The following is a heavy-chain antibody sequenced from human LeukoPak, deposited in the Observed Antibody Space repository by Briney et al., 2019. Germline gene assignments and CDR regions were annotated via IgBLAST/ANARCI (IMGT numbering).Heavy chain of an antibody. CDR1: GGSISSSSYY. Sequence: PSETLSLTCTVSGGSISSSSYYWGWIRQPPGKGLEWIGSIFYSGNTYYNPSLRSRVTIFVDTSKNQFSLKLSSVTAADTAVYYCARQYRSSFTCYGILGFYFDYWGQGNLATVSS. D-gene: IGHD2-2*01. J-gene: IGHJ4*02. V-gene: IGHV4-39*01. CDR3: ARQYRSSFTCYGILGFYFDY. CDR2: IFYSGNT.